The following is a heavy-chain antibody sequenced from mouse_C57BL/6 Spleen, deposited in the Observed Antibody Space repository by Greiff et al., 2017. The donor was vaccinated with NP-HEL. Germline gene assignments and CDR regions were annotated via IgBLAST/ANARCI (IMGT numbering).Heavy chain of an antibody. CDR1: GYTFTEYT. D-gene: IGHD2-5*01. Sequence: QVQLQQSGAELVKPGASVKLSCKASGYTFTEYTIHWVKQRSGQGLEWIGWLYPGSGSTKYNEKFKDKATLTGDKSSSTVYMELRRLTSEDSSVYFCARPPESNYYAMYYWGQGTSVTVSS. V-gene: IGHV1-62-2*01. J-gene: IGHJ4*01. CDR2: LYPGSGST. CDR3: ARPPESNYYAMYY.